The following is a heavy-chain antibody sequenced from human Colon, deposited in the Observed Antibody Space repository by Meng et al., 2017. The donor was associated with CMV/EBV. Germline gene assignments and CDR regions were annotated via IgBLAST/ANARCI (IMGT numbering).Heavy chain of an antibody. CDR3: ASHSSYVWGSHH. CDR2: MDPTTGRT. CDR1: GYSCTGYY. J-gene: IGHJ1*01. V-gene: IGHV1-2*02. D-gene: IGHD3-16*01. Sequence: HVHLGQSGAEVRIPGASVTVSCKASGYSCTGYYIHWVRQAPGQGLEWMGWMDPTTGRTDYAQKFQGTVTVTRDTSISTAYLELSRLTSDDTAVYYCASHSSYVWGSHHWGQGTLVTVSS.